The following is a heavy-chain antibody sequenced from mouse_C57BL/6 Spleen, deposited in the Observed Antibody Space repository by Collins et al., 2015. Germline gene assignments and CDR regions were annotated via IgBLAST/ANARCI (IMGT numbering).Heavy chain of an antibody. D-gene: IGHD1-1*01. CDR3: ARQITTVPWYFDV. Sequence: QVQLKQSGAELVRPGASVKLSCKASGYTFTDYYINWVKQRPGQGLEWIARIYPGSGNTYYNEKFKGKATLTAEKSSSTAYMQLSSLTPEDSAVYFCARQITTVPWYFDVWGTGTTVTVSS. CDR1: GYTFTDYY. V-gene: IGHV1-76*01. J-gene: IGHJ1*03. CDR2: IYPGSGNT.